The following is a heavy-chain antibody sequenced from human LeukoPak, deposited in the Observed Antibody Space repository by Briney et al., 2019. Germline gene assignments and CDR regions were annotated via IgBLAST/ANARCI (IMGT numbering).Heavy chain of an antibody. Sequence: SVKVSCKASGGTFSSYAISWVRQAPGQGLEWMGGIIPTFGTANYAQKFQGRVTITADESTSTAYMELSSLRSEDTAVYYCARDLSRGEDGYNHYGMDVWGQGTTVTVSS. J-gene: IGHJ6*02. CDR1: GGTFSSYA. V-gene: IGHV1-69*13. CDR2: IIPTFGTA. CDR3: ARDLSRGEDGYNHYGMDV. D-gene: IGHD3-16*01.